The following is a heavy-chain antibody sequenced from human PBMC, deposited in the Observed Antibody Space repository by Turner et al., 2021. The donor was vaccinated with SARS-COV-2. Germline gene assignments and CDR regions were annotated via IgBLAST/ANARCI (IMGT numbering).Heavy chain of an antibody. CDR3: ARDGGYSGYAYFDY. D-gene: IGHD5-12*01. V-gene: IGHV3-33*08. CDR1: GFTFGSYC. J-gene: IGHJ4*02. Sequence: QLVGSGGGVVQPGRSLRPTIAASGFTFGSYCVHWVRQATGKGLEWVSVIEYDGSSKYYADAVKGRFTISRDNSKNTLYLQMNSLRAEDTAVYYCARDGGYSGYAYFDYWGQGTLVTVSS. CDR2: IEYDGSSK.